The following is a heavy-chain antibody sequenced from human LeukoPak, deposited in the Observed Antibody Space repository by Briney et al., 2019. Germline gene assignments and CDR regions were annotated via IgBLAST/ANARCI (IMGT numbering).Heavy chain of an antibody. CDR2: ISSSGSTI. V-gene: IGHV3-11*04. Sequence: GGSLRLSCAASGFTFSDYYMSWIRQAPGKGLEWVSYISSSGSTIYYADSVKGRFTISRDNAKNTLYLQMNSLRAEDTAVYYCATDMLVVLGMDVWGQGTTVTVSS. CDR3: ATDMLVVLGMDV. CDR1: GFTFSDYY. D-gene: IGHD3-22*01. J-gene: IGHJ6*02.